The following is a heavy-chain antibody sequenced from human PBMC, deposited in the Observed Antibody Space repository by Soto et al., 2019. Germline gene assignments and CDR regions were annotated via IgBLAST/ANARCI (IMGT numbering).Heavy chain of an antibody. J-gene: IGHJ4*02. V-gene: IGHV4-59*08. CDR1: GGSISSYT. CDR2: IYYSGNT. D-gene: IGHD3-10*01. Sequence: SETLSLTCTVSGGSISSYTWAWIRQPPGKGLEWIGYIYYSGNTNSNPSLKSRVTISVDTSKNQFSLKLSSVTAADTAVYYCARGQLYFDYWGQGTLVTVS. CDR3: ARGQLYFDY.